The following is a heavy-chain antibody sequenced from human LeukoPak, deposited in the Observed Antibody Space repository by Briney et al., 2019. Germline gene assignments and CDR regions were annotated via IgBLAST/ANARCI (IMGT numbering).Heavy chain of an antibody. CDR2: ISAYNGNT. Sequence: ASVKVSCEASGYTFTSYGISWVRQAPGQGLEWMGWISAYNGNTNYAQKLQGRVTMTTDTSTSTAYMELRSLRSDDTAVYYCARDGGPYCSGGSCYGSDYWGQGTLVTVSS. D-gene: IGHD2-15*01. CDR3: ARDGGPYCSGGSCYGSDY. V-gene: IGHV1-18*01. J-gene: IGHJ4*02. CDR1: GYTFTSYG.